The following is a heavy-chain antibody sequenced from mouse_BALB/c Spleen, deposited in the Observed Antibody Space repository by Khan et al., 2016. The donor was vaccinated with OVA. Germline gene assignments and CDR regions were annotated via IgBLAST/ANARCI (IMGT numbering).Heavy chain of an antibody. Sequence: EVKLEESGGGLVQPGGSMKLSCVASGFTFSNYWMNWVRQSPEKGLEWVAEIRLKSNNYATHYAESVKGRFTISRDDSKSSVYLQMNNLRAEDTGIYYCIRGTRAYYAMDYWGQGTSVTGSS. CDR1: GFTFSNYW. V-gene: IGHV6-6*02. D-gene: IGHD3-1*01. CDR3: IRGTRAYYAMDY. J-gene: IGHJ4*01. CDR2: IRLKSNNYAT.